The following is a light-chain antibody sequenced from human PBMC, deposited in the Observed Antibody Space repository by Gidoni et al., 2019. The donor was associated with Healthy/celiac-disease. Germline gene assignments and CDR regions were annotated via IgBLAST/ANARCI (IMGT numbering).Light chain of an antibody. CDR2: AAS. CDR3: PQSYSTPRT. V-gene: IGKV1-39*01. Sequence: DIQRTQSPSSLSASVGDRVTITCRASQSISSYLNWYQQNPGKAPKLLIYAASSLQSGVPSRFSGSGSGTDFTLTISSLQPEDFSTYYCPQSYSTPRTFXHXTKVEIK. CDR1: QSISSY. J-gene: IGKJ1*01.